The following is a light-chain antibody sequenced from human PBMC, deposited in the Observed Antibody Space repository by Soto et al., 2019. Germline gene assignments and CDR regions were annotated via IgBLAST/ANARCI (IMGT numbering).Light chain of an antibody. Sequence: IQITQSTSSLSASVGDRVTITCRASQGISNNLAWYQQKPGKVPKLMIFAASILESVVSSRFGASGFGIKFTLTISSLLLQDDATFYGQKGNRDTRTVGGGTKVDIK. CDR1: QGISNN. CDR2: AAS. V-gene: IGKV1-27*01. CDR3: QKGNRDTRT. J-gene: IGKJ4*01.